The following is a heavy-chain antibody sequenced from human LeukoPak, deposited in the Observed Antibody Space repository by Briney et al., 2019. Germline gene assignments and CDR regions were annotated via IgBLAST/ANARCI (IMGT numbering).Heavy chain of an antibody. CDR1: GYTFTSYY. CDR3: ARGSALTNWFDP. CDR2: INPSGGST. D-gene: IGHD2-8*01. Sequence: ASVTVSCKASGYTFTSYYMHWLRQAPGQGLEWMGIINPSGGSTSYAQKFQGRVTMTRDTSTSTVYMELSSLRSEDTAVYYCARGSALTNWFDPWGQGTLVTVSS. V-gene: IGHV1-46*01. J-gene: IGHJ5*02.